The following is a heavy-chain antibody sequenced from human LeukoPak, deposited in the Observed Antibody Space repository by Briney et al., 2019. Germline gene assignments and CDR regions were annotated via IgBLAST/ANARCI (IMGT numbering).Heavy chain of an antibody. V-gene: IGHV4-34*01. Sequence: PSETLSLTCAVYGGSLSGYYWSWIRQPPGKGLEWIGEINESGNTNYNPSHKGRVTISVDTSKNQFSLKLTSVTAADTAVFYCARGARRHYYSSGSYPDGMDVWGQGTTVTVSS. D-gene: IGHD3-10*01. CDR1: GGSLSGYY. CDR2: INESGNT. CDR3: ARGARRHYYSSGSYPDGMDV. J-gene: IGHJ6*02.